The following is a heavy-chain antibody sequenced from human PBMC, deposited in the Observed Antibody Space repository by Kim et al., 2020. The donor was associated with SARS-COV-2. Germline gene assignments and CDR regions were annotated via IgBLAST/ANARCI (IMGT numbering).Heavy chain of an antibody. V-gene: IGHV3-33*01. CDR3: ARDYGYGPFAFDP. D-gene: IGHD6-13*01. Sequence: GGSLRLSCAASGFTFSSYGMHWVRQAPGKGLEWVAVIWYDGSNKYYADSVKGRFTISRDNSKNTLYLQMNSLRAEDTAVYYCARDYGYGPFAFDPWGQGTLVTVSS. CDR1: GFTFSSYG. J-gene: IGHJ5*02. CDR2: IWYDGSNK.